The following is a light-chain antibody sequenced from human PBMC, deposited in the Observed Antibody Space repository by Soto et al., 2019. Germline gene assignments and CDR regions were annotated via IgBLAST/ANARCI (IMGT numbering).Light chain of an antibody. CDR1: SSDVGAYNY. CDR2: DVS. Sequence: QSALTQPRSVSGSPGQSVTISCTGTSSDVGAYNYVSWYQQHPGKVPKLMIYDVSRRPSVVPDRFSGSKSGNTASLTISGLQADDEADYYCCSYAGSYTVVFGGGTKVTVL. CDR3: CSYAGSYTVV. V-gene: IGLV2-11*01. J-gene: IGLJ3*02.